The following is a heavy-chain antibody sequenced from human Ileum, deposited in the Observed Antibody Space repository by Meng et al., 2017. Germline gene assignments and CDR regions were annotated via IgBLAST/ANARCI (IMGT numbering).Heavy chain of an antibody. CDR3: ARYRSGSSDY. V-gene: IGHV3-33*01. J-gene: IGHJ4*02. D-gene: IGHD6-19*01. Sequence: QEHLWRSGGGVVQPGSSLRLSCAASGSTFRSYGMHWGRQAPGKGLEWVAVIWFDESKTYYADSVKGRFTVSRDNSKNTLYLQMNSLRADDTAVYYCARYRSGSSDYWGPGTLVTVSS. CDR2: IWFDESKT. CDR1: GSTFRSYG.